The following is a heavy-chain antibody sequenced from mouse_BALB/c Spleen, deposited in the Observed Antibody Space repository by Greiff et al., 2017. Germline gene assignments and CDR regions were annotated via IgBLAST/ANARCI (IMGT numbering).Heavy chain of an antibody. V-gene: IGHV14-4*02. CDR3: ARSGYDYDWGYAMDY. Sequence: EVKLMESGAELVRSGASVKLSCTASGFNIKDYYMHWVKQRPEQGLEWIGWIDPENGDTEYAPKFQGKATMTADTSSNTAYLQLSSLTSEDTAVYYCARSGYDYDWGYAMDYWGQGTSVTVSS. J-gene: IGHJ4*01. D-gene: IGHD2-4*01. CDR2: IDPENGDT. CDR1: GFNIKDYY.